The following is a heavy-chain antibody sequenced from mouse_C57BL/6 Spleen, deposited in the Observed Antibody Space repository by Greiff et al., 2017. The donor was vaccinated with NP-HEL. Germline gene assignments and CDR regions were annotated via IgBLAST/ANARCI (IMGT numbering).Heavy chain of an antibody. D-gene: IGHD1-1*01. J-gene: IGHJ1*03. CDR1: GYTFTDYY. Sequence: EVQLQQSGPELVKPGASVKISCKASGYTFTDYYMNWVKQSHGKSLEWIGDINPNNGGTSYNQKFKGKATLTVDKSSSTAYMELRSLTSEDSAVYYCAICGSSYGYFDVWGTGTTVTVSS. V-gene: IGHV1-26*01. CDR3: AICGSSYGYFDV. CDR2: INPNNGGT.